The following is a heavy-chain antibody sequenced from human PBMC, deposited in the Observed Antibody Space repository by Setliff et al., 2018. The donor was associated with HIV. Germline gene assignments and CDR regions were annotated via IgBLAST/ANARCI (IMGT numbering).Heavy chain of an antibody. J-gene: IGHJ4*02. V-gene: IGHV3-21*01. D-gene: IGHD2-15*01. CDR2: ISSTGTYI. CDR1: GFNFSSHT. CDR3: AALAAVFDY. Sequence: PGGSLRLSCAASGFNFSSHTMNWIRQAPGKGLERVSSISSTGTYIYYADSVKGRFTISRDNSKNTLYLQMNTLRPGDTAVYYCAALAAVFDYWGQGTVVTVSS.